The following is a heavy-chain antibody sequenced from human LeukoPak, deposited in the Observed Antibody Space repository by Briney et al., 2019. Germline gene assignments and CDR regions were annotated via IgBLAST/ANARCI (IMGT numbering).Heavy chain of an antibody. J-gene: IGHJ6*02. CDR2: IYYSGST. V-gene: IGHV4-30-4*08. D-gene: IGHD3-10*01. CDR1: GGSFSDYN. CDR3: ARDTWKAYFDSGTYQTTYYGMDF. Sequence: SETLCVTCAVYGGSFSDYNWTWIRQPPGKGLEWIGYIYYSGSTYYNPSLKSRVTISVDTSKNQFSLKLSSVTAADTAVYYCARDTWKAYFDSGTYQTTYYGMDFWGQGTTVTVSS.